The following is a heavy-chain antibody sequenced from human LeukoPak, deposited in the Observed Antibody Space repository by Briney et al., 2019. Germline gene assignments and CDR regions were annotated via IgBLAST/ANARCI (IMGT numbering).Heavy chain of an antibody. CDR1: GGSISSYY. D-gene: IGHD5-12*01. J-gene: IGHJ6*02. V-gene: IGHV4-59*01. CDR3: ARDSRLVTTKWSPYYYYGMDV. CDR2: IYYSGST. Sequence: SETLSLTCTVSGGSISSYYWCWIRQPPGKGLEGIGYIYYSGSTNYNPSLKSRVTISVDTSKNQFSLKLSSVTAADTAVYYCARDSRLVTTKWSPYYYYGMDVWGQGTTVTVSS.